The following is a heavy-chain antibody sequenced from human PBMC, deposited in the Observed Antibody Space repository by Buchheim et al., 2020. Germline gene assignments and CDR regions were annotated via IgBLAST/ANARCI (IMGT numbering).Heavy chain of an antibody. CDR3: ARVYPPQTYYYGSGSSGYFDY. J-gene: IGHJ4*02. CDR2: IYYSGST. D-gene: IGHD3-10*01. V-gene: IGHV4-39*01. CDR1: GGSISSSSYY. Sequence: QLQLQESGPGLVKPSETLSLTCTVSGGSISSSSYYWGWIRQPPGKGLEWIGSIYYSGSTYYNPSLKSRVTISVDTSKHQFSLKLSSVTAADTAVYYCARVYPPQTYYYGSGSSGYFDYWGQGTL.